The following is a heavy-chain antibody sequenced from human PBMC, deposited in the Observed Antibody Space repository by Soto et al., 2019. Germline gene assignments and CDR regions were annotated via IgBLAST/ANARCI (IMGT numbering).Heavy chain of an antibody. D-gene: IGHD1-1*01. J-gene: IGHJ4*02. CDR2: ISGSGDTT. V-gene: IGHV3-23*01. CDR3: ALKWGPQNVPGTFAF. CDR1: GLTFSTYG. Sequence: VQLLESGGGLVQSGGSLRLSCAASGLTFSTYGMNWVRQGPGKGLEWVSHISGSGDTTYYADSVKGRFVISRDNSRDTLFLQMNSLRAEDTSLYYCALKWGPQNVPGTFAFWGQGTPVTVSS.